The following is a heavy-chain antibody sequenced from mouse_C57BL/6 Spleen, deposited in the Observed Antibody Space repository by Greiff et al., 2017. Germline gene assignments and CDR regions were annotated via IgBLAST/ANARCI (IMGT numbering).Heavy chain of an antibody. J-gene: IGHJ2*01. Sequence: LVESGAELARPGASVKLSCKASGYTFTSYGISWVKQRTGQGLEWIGEIYPRSGNTYYNEKFKGKATLTADKSSSTAYMELRSLTSEDSAVYFCARSTAHFDYWGQGTTLTVSS. D-gene: IGHD4-1*02. CDR1: GYTFTSYG. CDR3: ARSTAHFDY. V-gene: IGHV1-81*01. CDR2: IYPRSGNT.